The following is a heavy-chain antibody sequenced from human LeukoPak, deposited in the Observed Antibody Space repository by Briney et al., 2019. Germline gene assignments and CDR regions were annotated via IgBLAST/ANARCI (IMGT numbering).Heavy chain of an antibody. V-gene: IGHV4-39*01. Sequence: SETLSLTCTVSGGSISSSSYYWGWIRQPPGKGLEWIGSIYYSGSTYYNPSLKSRVTISVDTSKNQFSLKLSSVTAADTAAYYCARLRLARGYYFDYWGQGTLVTVS. CDR2: IYYSGST. CDR3: ARLRLARGYYFDY. J-gene: IGHJ4*02. CDR1: GGSISSSSYY. D-gene: IGHD6-25*01.